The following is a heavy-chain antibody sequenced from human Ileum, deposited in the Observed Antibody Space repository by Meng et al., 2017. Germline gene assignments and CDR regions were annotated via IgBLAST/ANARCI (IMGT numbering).Heavy chain of an antibody. D-gene: IGHD6-25*01. Sequence: GRLVESGGGLVQPGGSLRLSCSVSGFTVSDNYMHWVRQAPGKGLEWVSILRAAGNTFYADSVEGRFTFSRDNSKNTVFLQMNDLRPEDTAVYYCVRGGGYIIAYWGQGSLVTVSS. CDR3: VRGGGYIIAY. CDR2: LRAAGNT. J-gene: IGHJ4*02. CDR1: GFTVSDNY. V-gene: IGHV3-66*02.